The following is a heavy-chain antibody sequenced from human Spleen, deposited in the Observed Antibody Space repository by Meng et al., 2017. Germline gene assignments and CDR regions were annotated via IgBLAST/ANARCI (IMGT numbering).Heavy chain of an antibody. CDR2: MNPNSGNT. D-gene: IGHD3-16*01. CDR1: GYTFTSYD. V-gene: IGHV1-8*01. J-gene: IGHJ6*02. CDR3: ARVYDYVWGSYGQIGQDGMDV. Sequence: ASVKVSCKASGYTFTSYDINWVRQATGQGLEWMGWMNPNSGNTGYAQKFQGRVTMTRNTSISTAYMELSSLRSEDTAVYYCARVYDYVWGSYGQIGQDGMDVWGQGTTVTVSS.